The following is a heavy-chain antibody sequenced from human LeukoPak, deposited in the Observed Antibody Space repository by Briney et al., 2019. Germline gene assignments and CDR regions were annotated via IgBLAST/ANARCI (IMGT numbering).Heavy chain of an antibody. Sequence: QSGGSLRLSCAASGFTVSSNYMSWVRQAPGKGLEWVSVIYSGGSTYYADSVRGRFTISRDNSKNKLYLQMNSLRAEDTAVYYCARDRSSTTPYFDYWGQGTLVTVSS. CDR2: IYSGGST. J-gene: IGHJ4*02. D-gene: IGHD2-2*01. CDR1: GFTVSSNY. V-gene: IGHV3-53*01. CDR3: ARDRSSTTPYFDY.